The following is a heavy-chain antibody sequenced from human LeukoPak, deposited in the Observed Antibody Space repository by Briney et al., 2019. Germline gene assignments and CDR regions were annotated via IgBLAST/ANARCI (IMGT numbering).Heavy chain of an antibody. D-gene: IGHD6-13*01. CDR2: ISWNSGSI. CDR1: GFTFDDYA. Sequence: GRSLRLSCAASGFTFDDYAMHWVRQAPGKGLEWVSGISWNSGSIGYADSVKGRFTISRDNAKNSLYLQMNSLRAEDTAVYYCACSSSWYDDYWGQGTLVTVSS. V-gene: IGHV3-9*01. CDR3: ACSSSWYDDY. J-gene: IGHJ4*02.